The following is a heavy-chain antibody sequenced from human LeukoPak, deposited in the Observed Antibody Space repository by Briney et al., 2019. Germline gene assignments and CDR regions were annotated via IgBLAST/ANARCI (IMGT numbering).Heavy chain of an antibody. Sequence: PSETLSLTCIVSGGSISSNYWSWIRQPPGKGVEWIGYIYYSGSTNYNRSLKSRVSISVDTSKNQFSLKVNSVSAADTAVYYCARGTTVSLHCYFDLWGRGTLVTVSS. V-gene: IGHV4-59*01. CDR2: IYYSGST. J-gene: IGHJ2*01. D-gene: IGHD4-17*01. CDR1: GGSISSNY. CDR3: ARGTTVSLHCYFDL.